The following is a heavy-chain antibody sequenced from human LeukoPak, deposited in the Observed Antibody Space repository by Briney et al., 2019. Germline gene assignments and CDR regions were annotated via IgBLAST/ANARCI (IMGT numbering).Heavy chain of an antibody. CDR3: ARPHIPAVDTYYYYGIDV. CDR2: IIPIFGPA. D-gene: IGHD2-21*01. J-gene: IGHJ6*02. V-gene: IGHV1-69*01. CDR1: GDTLRKDA. Sequence: SVRVSCKASGDTLRKDAINWVRQGPGQGVERMGGIIPIFGPANYAQTFQGRVTITADESTRTAYMEMSSLRSDDTAVYYSARPHIPAVDTYYYYGIDVWGQGTTVTVSS.